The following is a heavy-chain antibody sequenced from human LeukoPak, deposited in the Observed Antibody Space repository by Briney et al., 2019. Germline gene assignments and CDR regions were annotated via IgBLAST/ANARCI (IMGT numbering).Heavy chain of an antibody. J-gene: IGHJ6*02. CDR2: INPNSCCT. CDR3: ARESSSAYYGMDV. CDR1: GYSFTDYY. V-gene: IGHV1-2*02. Sequence: ASVKVSCKASGYSFTDYYIHWVRQAPGLGLEWMGWINPNSCCTHHLEKFQGRVTMTRDTSISTAYMELSRVSSDDTAVYYCARESSSAYYGMDVWGQGTTVTVSS.